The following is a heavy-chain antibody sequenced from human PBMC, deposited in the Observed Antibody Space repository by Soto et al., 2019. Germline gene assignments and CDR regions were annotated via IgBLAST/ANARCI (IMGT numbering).Heavy chain of an antibody. V-gene: IGHV3-21*01. Sequence: EVRLVESGGGLVKPGGSLRLSCAASGFAFSTYSMNWVRQAPGKGLEWVSSISSTGTYIYYADSVKGRFIISRDNAKNSLFLQMTSLRADDTPVYYCARDPDYGDYLDLKWFDPWGQGTLVTVSS. CDR3: ARDPDYGDYLDLKWFDP. J-gene: IGHJ5*02. D-gene: IGHD4-17*01. CDR1: GFAFSTYS. CDR2: ISSTGTYI.